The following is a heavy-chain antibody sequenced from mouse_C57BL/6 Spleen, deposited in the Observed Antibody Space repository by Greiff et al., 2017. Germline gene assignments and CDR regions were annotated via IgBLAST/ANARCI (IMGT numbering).Heavy chain of an antibody. D-gene: IGHD3-2*02. J-gene: IGHJ4*01. V-gene: IGHV3-1*01. CDR3: ASGSSGGAMDY. CDR2: ISYSGST. CDR1: GYSITSGYD. Sequence: EVKLMESGPGMVKPSQSLSLTCTVTGYSITSGYDWHWIRHFPGNKLEWMGYISYSGSTNYNPSLKSRISITHDTSKNHFFLKLNSVTTEDTATYYCASGSSGGAMDYWGQGTSVTVSS.